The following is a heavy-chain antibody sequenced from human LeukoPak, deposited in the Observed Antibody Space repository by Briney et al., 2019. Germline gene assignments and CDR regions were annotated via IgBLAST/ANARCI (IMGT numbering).Heavy chain of an antibody. Sequence: GGSLRLSCAASGFTFSSYAMHWVRQAPGKGLEWVAVISYDGSNKYYADSVKGRFTISRDNSKDTLYLQMNSLRAEDTAVYYCARQYYYGMDVWGQGTTVTVSS. CDR2: ISYDGSNK. J-gene: IGHJ6*02. CDR3: ARQYYYGMDV. V-gene: IGHV3-30-3*01. CDR1: GFTFSSYA.